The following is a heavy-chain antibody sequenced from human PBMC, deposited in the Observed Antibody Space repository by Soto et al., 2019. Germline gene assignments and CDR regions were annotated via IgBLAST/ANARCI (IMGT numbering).Heavy chain of an antibody. Sequence: ASVKVSCKASGYTFTSYGISWVRQAPGQRLEWMGWISAYNGNTNYAQKLQGRVTMTTDTSTSTAYMELRSLRSDDTAVYYCARVVGTTVTTDNWFDPWGQGTLVTVSS. CDR3: ARVVGTTVTTDNWFDP. CDR1: GYTFTSYG. J-gene: IGHJ5*02. V-gene: IGHV1-18*01. CDR2: ISAYNGNT. D-gene: IGHD4-17*01.